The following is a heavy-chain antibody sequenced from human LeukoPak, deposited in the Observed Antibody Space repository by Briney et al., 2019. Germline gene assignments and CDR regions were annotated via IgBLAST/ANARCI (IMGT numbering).Heavy chain of an antibody. CDR2: TYYRSKWYN. CDR1: GDSVSSNGAA. J-gene: IGHJ6*02. CDR3: ASLGYWGDWGFVDV. V-gene: IGHV6-1*01. D-gene: IGHD2-15*01. Sequence: SQTLSLTCAISGDSVSSNGAAWNWIRQSPSRGLEWLGRTYYRSKWYNDYAVSVKSRITINPDTSKNRFSLQLNSVTPEDTAVYYCASLGYWGDWGFVDVWGQGTTVTVSS.